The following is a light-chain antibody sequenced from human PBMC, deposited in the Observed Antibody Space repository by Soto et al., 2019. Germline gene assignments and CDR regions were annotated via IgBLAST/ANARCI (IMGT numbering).Light chain of an antibody. Sequence: QSALTQPASVSGSHGQSITISCTGTSSDIGGYDYVSWYQQHPGKAPKLIIYEVSYRPSGVSNRFSASKSANTASLTISGLQAEDEADYYCNSYASSNSLIFGGGTKLTVL. CDR1: SSDIGGYDY. V-gene: IGLV2-14*01. CDR2: EVS. J-gene: IGLJ2*01. CDR3: NSYASSNSLI.